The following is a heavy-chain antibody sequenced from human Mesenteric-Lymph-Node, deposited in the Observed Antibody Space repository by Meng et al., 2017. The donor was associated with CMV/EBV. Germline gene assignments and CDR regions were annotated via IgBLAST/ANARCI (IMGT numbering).Heavy chain of an antibody. Sequence: GKSLKISCAASGFTFSSYSMNWVRQAPGKGLEWVSSISSSSSYIYYADSVKGRFTISRDNAKNSLYLQMNSLRAEDTAVYYCARMSAPYDHHDYWGQGTLVTVSS. CDR3: ARMSAPYDHHDY. D-gene: IGHD1-1*01. V-gene: IGHV3-21*01. CDR1: GFTFSSYS. CDR2: ISSSSSYI. J-gene: IGHJ4*02.